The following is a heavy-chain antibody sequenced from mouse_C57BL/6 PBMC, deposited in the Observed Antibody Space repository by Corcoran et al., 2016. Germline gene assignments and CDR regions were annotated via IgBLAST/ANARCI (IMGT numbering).Heavy chain of an antibody. J-gene: IGHJ2*01. CDR2: IYTRSGNT. Sequence: QVQLQQSGAELARPGASVKLSCKASGYTFTSYGISWVKQRTGQGLEWIGEIYTRSGNTYYNEKFKGKATLTADKSSSTAYMELRSLKSEDYAVYFGARRGQFVTGDFDYWGQGTTLTVSS. V-gene: IGHV1-81*01. CDR3: ARRGQFVTGDFDY. CDR1: GYTFTSYG. D-gene: IGHD3-3*01.